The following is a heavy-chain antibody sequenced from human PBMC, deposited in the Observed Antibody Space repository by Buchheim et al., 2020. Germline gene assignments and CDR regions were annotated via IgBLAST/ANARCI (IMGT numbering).Heavy chain of an antibody. D-gene: IGHD2-15*01. CDR1: GGSVSSGSYY. V-gene: IGHV4-61*01. Sequence: QVQLQESGPGLVKPSETLSLTCTVSGGSVSSGSYYWSWIRQPPGKGLEWIGYIYYSGSTNYNPSLKSRVTISVDTSKNQFSLKLSSVTAADTAVYYCARSPVAAATRALWFDPWGQGTL. J-gene: IGHJ5*02. CDR3: ARSPVAAATRALWFDP. CDR2: IYYSGST.